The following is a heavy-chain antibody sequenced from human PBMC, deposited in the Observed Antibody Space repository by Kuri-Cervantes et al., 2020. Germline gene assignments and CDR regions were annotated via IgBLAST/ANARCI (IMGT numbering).Heavy chain of an antibody. CDR1: GFTFSSYA. CDR2: ISGSGGST. Sequence: GESLKISCAASGFTFSSYAMSWVRQAPGKGLEWVSAISGSGGSTYYADSVKGRFTISRDNSKNTLYLQMNSLRAEDTAVYYCARGYYDILTGLPPHFDYWGQGTLVTVSS. V-gene: IGHV3-23*01. J-gene: IGHJ4*02. D-gene: IGHD3-9*01. CDR3: ARGYYDILTGLPPHFDY.